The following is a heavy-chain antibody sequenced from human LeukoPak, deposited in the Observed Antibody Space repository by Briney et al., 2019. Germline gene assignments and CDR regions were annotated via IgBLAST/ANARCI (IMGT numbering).Heavy chain of an antibody. CDR1: GYTFTSYD. CDR2: MNPNTGNT. V-gene: IGHV1-8*01. CDR3: ARGRDDYIDAFDI. J-gene: IGHJ3*02. Sequence: GASVKVSCKASGYTFTSYDINWVRQATGQGLEWIGWMNPNTGNTGHAQKFQDRVTMTRNTSISTAYMELSSLRSEDTAVYYCARGRDDYIDAFDIWGQGTMVTVSS. D-gene: IGHD5-24*01.